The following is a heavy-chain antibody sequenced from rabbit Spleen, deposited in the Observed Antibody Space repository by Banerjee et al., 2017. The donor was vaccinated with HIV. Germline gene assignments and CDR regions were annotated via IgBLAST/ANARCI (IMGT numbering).Heavy chain of an antibody. CDR2: IDTGSSGFT. V-gene: IGHV1S40*01. Sequence: QSLEESGGDLVKPGASLTLTCIASGVSFSGDSYTCWVRQAPGKGLEWIACIDTGSSGFTYFATWAKGRFTCSKTSSTTVTLQMTRLTAADTATYFCARDTSSSFSSYGMDLWGPGTLVTVS. J-gene: IGHJ6*01. D-gene: IGHD1-1*01. CDR1: GVSFSGDSY. CDR3: ARDTSSSFSSYGMDL.